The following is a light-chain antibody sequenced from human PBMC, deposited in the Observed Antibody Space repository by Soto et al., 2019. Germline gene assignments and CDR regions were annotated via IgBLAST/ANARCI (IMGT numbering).Light chain of an antibody. CDR3: QQYGSSPYT. CDR2: GAS. CDR1: QSVSSSY. J-gene: IGKJ2*01. V-gene: IGKV3-20*01. Sequence: ELVLTQSPGTLSLSPGERATLSCRASQSVSSSYLAWYQQKPGQAPRLLIYGASSRATGIPDRFSGSGSGTDFTLTISRLESEDFAVYYCQQYGSSPYTFGQGTKLEIK.